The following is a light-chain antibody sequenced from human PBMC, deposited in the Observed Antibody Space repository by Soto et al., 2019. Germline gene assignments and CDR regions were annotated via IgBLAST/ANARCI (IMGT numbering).Light chain of an antibody. Sequence: QSVLTQSSSASSSLGSSVKVTRTLSSGHSSNIAWHQQQTGKAPRYLMKLVGRRNYNKGSGVPDRFSGSSSGADRHLTISNLQFEDEADYYCETWDSNPVIFGGGTKLTVL. V-gene: IGLV4-60*02. CDR1: SGHSSNI. J-gene: IGLJ2*01. CDR3: ETWDSNPVI. CDR2: LVGRRNY.